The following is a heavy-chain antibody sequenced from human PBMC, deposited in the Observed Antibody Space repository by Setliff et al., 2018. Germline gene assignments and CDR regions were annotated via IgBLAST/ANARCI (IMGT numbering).Heavy chain of an antibody. V-gene: IGHV3-33*08. CDR2: IWDDGVKK. CDR1: GFTFSTYR. CDR3: ARSMFSGYLPLGGKYSMDV. J-gene: IGHJ6*03. Sequence: PGGSLRLSCAASGFTFSTYRMHWVRQAPGKGLEWVAVIWDDGVKKYHADSVKGRFTISRDNAKNSLYLQMNSLRAEDTAVYYCARSMFSGYLPLGGKYSMDVWGKGTTVTVSS. D-gene: IGHD3-22*01.